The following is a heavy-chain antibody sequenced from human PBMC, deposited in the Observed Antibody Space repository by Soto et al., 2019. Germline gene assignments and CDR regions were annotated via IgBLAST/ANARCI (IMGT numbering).Heavy chain of an antibody. V-gene: IGHV3-23*01. CDR1: GFIFTDYA. J-gene: IGHJ4*02. Sequence: GGSLRLSCVASGFIFTDYAMSWVRQGPGKGLEWVAGISFSGHNTNCADSVKGRFITSRDNSRNTLYLLMNRLRTEDIGIYYCAKIALVGSFGFELARDYWGQGILVTVSS. CDR3: AKIALVGSFGFELARDY. CDR2: ISFSGHNT. D-gene: IGHD2-8*02.